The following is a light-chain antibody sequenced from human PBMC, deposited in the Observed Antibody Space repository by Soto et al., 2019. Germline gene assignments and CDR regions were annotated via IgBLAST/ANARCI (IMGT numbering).Light chain of an antibody. V-gene: IGLV4-69*01. CDR1: SGHSNYA. CDR3: QTWGTGIVV. Sequence: QSVLTQSPSASASLGASVKLTCTLSSGHSNYAIAWHQQQPEKGPRYLMKLNIDGSHSKGDGIPDRFSGSSLGAERYLTISSLQSEDEADYYCQTWGTGIVVFGGGTKLTVL. J-gene: IGLJ2*01. CDR2: LNIDGSH.